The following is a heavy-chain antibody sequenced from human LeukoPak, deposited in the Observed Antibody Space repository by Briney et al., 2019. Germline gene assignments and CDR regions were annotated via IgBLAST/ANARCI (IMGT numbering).Heavy chain of an antibody. V-gene: IGHV4-39*01. Sequence: SETLSPTCTVSGDSISSSSYYWAWIRRPPERGLEWIGSIYYSGSTYYNPSLKSRVTISVDTSKNQFSLKLSSVTAGDAAVYYCARSPSPRSWFDSWGQGTLVTVSS. CDR3: ARSPSPRSWFDS. J-gene: IGHJ5*01. CDR1: GDSISSSSYY. CDR2: IYYSGST.